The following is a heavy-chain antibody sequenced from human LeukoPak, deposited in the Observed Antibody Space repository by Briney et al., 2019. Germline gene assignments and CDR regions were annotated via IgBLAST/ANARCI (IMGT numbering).Heavy chain of an antibody. V-gene: IGHV3-30*02. CDR2: IRYDGSNK. Sequence: AGGSLRLSCAASGFTFSSYGMHWVRQAPGKGLEWVAFIRYDGSNKYYADSVKGRFTISRDNSKNTLYLQMNSLRAEDTAVYYCARVLSWEEVTSAFDIWGQGTMVTVSS. D-gene: IGHD4-17*01. J-gene: IGHJ3*02. CDR3: ARVLSWEEVTSAFDI. CDR1: GFTFSSYG.